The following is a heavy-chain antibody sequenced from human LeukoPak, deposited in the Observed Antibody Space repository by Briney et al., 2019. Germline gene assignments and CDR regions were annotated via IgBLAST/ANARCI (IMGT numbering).Heavy chain of an antibody. Sequence: RASVKVSCKASGYTFTSYDINWVRQAAGQGLEWMGWMNPNSGNTGYAQKFQGRVTITRNTSISTAYMELSSLRSEDTAVYYCARGSFWSGYYTYYYYYYMDVWGKGTTVTVSS. CDR3: ARGSFWSGYYTYYYYYYMDV. V-gene: IGHV1-8*03. D-gene: IGHD3-3*01. CDR2: MNPNSGNT. CDR1: GYTFTSYD. J-gene: IGHJ6*03.